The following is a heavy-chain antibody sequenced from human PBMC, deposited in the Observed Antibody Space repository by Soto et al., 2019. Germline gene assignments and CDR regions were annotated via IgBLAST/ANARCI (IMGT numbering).Heavy chain of an antibody. D-gene: IGHD3-22*01. V-gene: IGHV3-21*01. Sequence: PGGSLRLSCEASGFTFSSYSLYWVRQAPGKGLEWVASISSHSNYKYYADSVKGRFTISRDNAKNSLFLQMDSLRAEDTAVYYCAKDREGSSGWYGMDVWGQGTTVTVSS. CDR3: AKDREGSSGWYGMDV. CDR1: GFTFSSYS. J-gene: IGHJ6*02. CDR2: ISSHSNYK.